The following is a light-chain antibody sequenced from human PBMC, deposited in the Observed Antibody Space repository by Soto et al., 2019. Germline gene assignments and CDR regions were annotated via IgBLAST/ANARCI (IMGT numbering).Light chain of an antibody. V-gene: IGLV4-69*01. CDR2: LNSDGSH. CDR1: SGHSSYA. CDR3: QTWGTGIWV. Sequence: QLVLTQSPCASSSLGASVKLTCTLSSGHSSYAIAWHQQQPEKGPRYLMKLNSDGSHSKGDGIPDRFSGSSSGAERYLTISGLQSEDEADYYCQTWGTGIWVFGGGTKLTVL. J-gene: IGLJ3*02.